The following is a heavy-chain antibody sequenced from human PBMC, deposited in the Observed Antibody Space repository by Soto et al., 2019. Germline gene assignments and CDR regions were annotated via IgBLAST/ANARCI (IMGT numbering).Heavy chain of an antibody. D-gene: IGHD2-15*01. CDR3: ARDPYRSGGSCYSVGYYYGMDV. J-gene: IGHJ6*02. V-gene: IGHV4-38-2*02. CDR1: GYSISSGYY. Sequence: SETLSLTCAVSGYSISSGYYWGWIRQPPGKGLEWIGSIYHSGSTYYNPSLKSRVTISVDTSKNQFSLKLSSVTAVDTAVYYCARDPYRSGGSCYSVGYYYGMDVWGQGTTVTVSS. CDR2: IYHSGST.